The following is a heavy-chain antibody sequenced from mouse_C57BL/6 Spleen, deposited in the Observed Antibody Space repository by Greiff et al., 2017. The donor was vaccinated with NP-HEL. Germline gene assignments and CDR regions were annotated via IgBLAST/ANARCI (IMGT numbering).Heavy chain of an antibody. CDR2: IYPGSGST. CDR3: STTVPSFDY. D-gene: IGHD1-1*01. CDR1: GYTFTSYW. V-gene: IGHV1-55*01. J-gene: IGHJ2*01. Sequence: VQLQESGAELVKPGASVKMSCKASGYTFTSYWITWVKQRPGQGLEWIGDIYPGSGSTNYNEKFKSKATLTVDTSSSTAYMQLSSLTSEDSAVYYCSTTVPSFDYWGQGTTLTVSS.